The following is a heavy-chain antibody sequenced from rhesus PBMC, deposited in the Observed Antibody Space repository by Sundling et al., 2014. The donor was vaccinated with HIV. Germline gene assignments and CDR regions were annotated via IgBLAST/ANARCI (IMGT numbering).Heavy chain of an antibody. Sequence: QVQLQESGPGLVKPSETLSLTCAVSGYSISSGYGWTWIRQPPGKGLEWIGRISGSGGNTDYNPSLKSRVTISTDTSTNRFSLQLTSLTAADTAMYYCARTGPWTGYYSFDYWGQGVLVTVSS. CDR1: GYSISSGYG. CDR3: ARTGPWTGYYSFDY. J-gene: IGHJ4*01. CDR2: ISGSGGNT. V-gene: IGHV4-127*01. D-gene: IGHD3-3*01.